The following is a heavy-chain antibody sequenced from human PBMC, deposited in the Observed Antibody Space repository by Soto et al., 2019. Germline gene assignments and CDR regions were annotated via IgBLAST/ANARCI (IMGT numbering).Heavy chain of an antibody. CDR3: AKSVYNWNDGFFDY. D-gene: IGHD1-1*01. V-gene: IGHV3-30-3*02. CDR2: ISYDGSDK. J-gene: IGHJ4*02. CDR1: GFTFSSYA. Sequence: GGSLRLSCAASGFTFSSYAMHWVRQAPGKGLEWVALISYDGSDKDYADSVKGRFTISRDNSRNTLFLQMNSLRAEDTAVYYCAKSVYNWNDGFFDYWGQGTLVTVSS.